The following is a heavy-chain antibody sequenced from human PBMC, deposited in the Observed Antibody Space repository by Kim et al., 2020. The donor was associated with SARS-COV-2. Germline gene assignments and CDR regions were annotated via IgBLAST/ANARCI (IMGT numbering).Heavy chain of an antibody. J-gene: IGHJ4*02. CDR2: ISSSSSSI. CDR1: GFTFSSYS. CDR3: AKEWELLYFDY. D-gene: IGHD1-26*01. V-gene: IGHV3-21*01. Sequence: GGSLRLSCAASGFTFSSYSMNWVRQAPGKGLEWVSSISSSSSSIYYADSVKGRFTISRDNAKNSLYLLMNNLRAEDTAVYYCAKEWELLYFDYWGQGTPVTVSS.